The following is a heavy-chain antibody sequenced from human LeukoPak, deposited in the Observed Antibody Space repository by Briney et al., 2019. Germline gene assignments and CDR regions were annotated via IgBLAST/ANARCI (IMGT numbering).Heavy chain of an antibody. Sequence: GGSLRLSCAASGFTFRRFAMDWVRQAPGKGLQWVAFIRFDGSKTYYADSVKGRFTISRDNAKNTLYLQMNRLRVEDTAVYFYAEVGQDYGDHYFFDSWGQGTLVTVSS. CDR2: IRFDGSKT. D-gene: IGHD4-17*01. CDR1: GFTFRRFA. J-gene: IGHJ4*02. CDR3: AEVGQDYGDHYFFDS. V-gene: IGHV3-30*02.